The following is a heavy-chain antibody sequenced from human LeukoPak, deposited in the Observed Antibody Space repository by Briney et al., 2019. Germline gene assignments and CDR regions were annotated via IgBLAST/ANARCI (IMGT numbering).Heavy chain of an antibody. D-gene: IGHD6-19*01. CDR1: GFTFSSYS. CDR3: ARDVAVAVNFDY. V-gene: IGHV3-21*01. Sequence: GGSLRLSCAAPGFTFSSYSMNWVRQAPGKGLEWVSSISSSSSYIYYADSVKGRFTISRDNAKNSLYLQMNSLRAEDTAVYYCARDVAVAVNFDYWGQGTLVTVSS. CDR2: ISSSSSYI. J-gene: IGHJ4*02.